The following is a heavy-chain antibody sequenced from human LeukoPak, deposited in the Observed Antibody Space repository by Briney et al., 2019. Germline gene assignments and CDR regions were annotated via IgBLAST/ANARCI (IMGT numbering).Heavy chain of an antibody. CDR1: GGSFSGYY. CDR3: ATGDGYCDGGTCYSYFDY. CDR2: INHSGST. J-gene: IGHJ4*02. V-gene: IGHV4-34*01. Sequence: KPSETLSLTCAVYGGSFSGYYWSWLRHPPGKGLECFGEINHSGSTNYNPSLKSRVTISVDTSKNQFSLKLIYVTAADTAVYYCATGDGYCDGGTCYSYFDYWGQGTLVTVSP. D-gene: IGHD2-15*01.